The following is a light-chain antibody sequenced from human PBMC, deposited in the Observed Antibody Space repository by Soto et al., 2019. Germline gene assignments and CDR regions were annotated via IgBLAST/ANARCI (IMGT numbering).Light chain of an antibody. Sequence: QAVVTQSPSASASLGASVKLTCTLSSGHSSYAIAWHQQQPEKGPRYLMKFNSDGSHSKGDGIPDRFSGSSSGAERYLTISSLQSEDEADYYCQTWGTGIVVFGGGTKLTV. J-gene: IGLJ2*01. CDR2: FNSDGSH. CDR3: QTWGTGIVV. V-gene: IGLV4-69*01. CDR1: SGHSSYA.